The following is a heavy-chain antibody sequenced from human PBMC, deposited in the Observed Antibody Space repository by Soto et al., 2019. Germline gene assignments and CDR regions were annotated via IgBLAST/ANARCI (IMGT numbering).Heavy chain of an antibody. J-gene: IGHJ6*03. V-gene: IGHV1-18*01. D-gene: IGHD5-12*01. Sequence: GASVKVSCKASGGTFSSYAISWVRQAPGQGLEWMGWISAYNGNTHYTQRLQGRVTMTTDTSTSTAYMELRGLRSDDTAVYYCARQYSGYDPTDYYYYMDVWGKGTTVTVSS. CDR1: GGTFSSYA. CDR2: ISAYNGNT. CDR3: ARQYSGYDPTDYYYYMDV.